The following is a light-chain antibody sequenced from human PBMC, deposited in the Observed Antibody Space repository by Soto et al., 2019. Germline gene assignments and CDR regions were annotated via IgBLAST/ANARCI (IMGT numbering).Light chain of an antibody. Sequence: QSVLTQPPSASGTPGQRVTISCCGSTSNIGSSAVNWYQQLPGTAPKLLIYANDQRPSGVPARFSGSKSGTSASLAISGLQSDDEADYYCAAWDGSQNRYVFAAGTKVTVL. CDR2: AND. CDR3: AAWDGSQNRYV. CDR1: TSNIGSSA. J-gene: IGLJ1*01. V-gene: IGLV1-44*01.